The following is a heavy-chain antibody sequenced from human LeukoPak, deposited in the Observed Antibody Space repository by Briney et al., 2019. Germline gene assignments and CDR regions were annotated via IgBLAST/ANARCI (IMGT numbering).Heavy chain of an antibody. CDR2: IYYSGST. D-gene: IGHD3-22*01. Sequence: SETLSLTCTVSGGSISSYYWSWIRQPPGKGLEWIGYIYYSGSTNYNPSLKSRVTISVDTSKNQFSLKLSSVTAADTAVYYCARGGYDSSGYPYWGQGTLVTVSS. V-gene: IGHV4-59*08. CDR1: GGSISSYY. J-gene: IGHJ4*02. CDR3: ARGGYDSSGYPY.